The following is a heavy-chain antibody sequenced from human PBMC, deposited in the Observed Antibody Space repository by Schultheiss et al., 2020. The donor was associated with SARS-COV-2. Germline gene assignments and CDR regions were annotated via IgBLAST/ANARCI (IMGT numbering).Heavy chain of an antibody. CDR2: IGTAGDT. CDR1: GFTFSSYD. J-gene: IGHJ6*02. D-gene: IGHD4-23*01. V-gene: IGHV3-13*01. Sequence: GESLKISCAASGFTFSSYDMHWVRQATGKGLEWVSAIGTAGDTYYPGSVKGRFTISRDNSKNTLYLQMNSLRAEDTAVYYCERDPYGGNSYYYYYGMDVWGQGTTVTVSS. CDR3: ERDPYGGNSYYYYYGMDV.